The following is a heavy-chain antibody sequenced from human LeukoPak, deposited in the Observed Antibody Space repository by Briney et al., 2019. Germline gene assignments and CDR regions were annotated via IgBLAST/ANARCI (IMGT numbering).Heavy chain of an antibody. D-gene: IGHD6-19*01. Sequence: SVKVSCKASGFTFTSSAMQLVRQARGQRLEWIGWIVVGSGNTNYAQKFQERVTITRDMSTSTAYMELSSLRSEDTAVYYCAADRISSGPYYYYMDVWGKGTTVTVSS. CDR2: IVVGSGNT. CDR3: AADRISSGPYYYYMDV. CDR1: GFTFTSSA. J-gene: IGHJ6*03. V-gene: IGHV1-58*02.